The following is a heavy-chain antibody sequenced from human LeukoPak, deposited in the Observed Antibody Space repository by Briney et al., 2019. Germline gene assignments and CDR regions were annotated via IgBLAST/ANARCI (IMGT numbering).Heavy chain of an antibody. D-gene: IGHD3-10*01. Sequence: ASVKVSCKASGYTFTSYDINWVRQATGQGLEWMGWMNPNSGNTGYAQKFQGRVTMTRNTSISTAYMELSSLRSEDTAVYYCARGLLGGTFSYYYYYMDVWGKGTTVTISS. CDR2: MNPNSGNT. CDR3: ARGLLGGTFSYYYYYMDV. V-gene: IGHV1-8*01. CDR1: GYTFTSYD. J-gene: IGHJ6*03.